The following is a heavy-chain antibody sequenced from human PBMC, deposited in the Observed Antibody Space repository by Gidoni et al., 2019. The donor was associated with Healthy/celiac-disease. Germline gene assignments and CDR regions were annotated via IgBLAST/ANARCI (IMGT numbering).Heavy chain of an antibody. Sequence: QVQLVQSGAEVKKPGSSVKGSCKASGGTFSSYAISWVRQAPGQGLAWMGGVIPVFGTANCAQKFQGRVTITADESTSTAYMELSSLRSEDTAVYYCARSQLDYGSGSSYYYYGMDVWGQETTVTVSS. D-gene: IGHD3-10*01. J-gene: IGHJ6*02. CDR2: VIPVFGTA. V-gene: IGHV1-69*01. CDR1: GGTFSSYA. CDR3: ARSQLDYGSGSSYYYYGMDV.